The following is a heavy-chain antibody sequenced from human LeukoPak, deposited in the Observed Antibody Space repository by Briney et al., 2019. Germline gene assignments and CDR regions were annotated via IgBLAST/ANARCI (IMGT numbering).Heavy chain of an antibody. J-gene: IGHJ5*02. D-gene: IGHD6-19*01. CDR1: GFTFNDYG. Sequence: GGSLRLSCATSGFTFNDYGMSWVRQAPGKGLEWVSGLNWNGSATTYADSVKGRFTISRDNTENSLYLQIKSLRAEDTAFYYCARVAVGGNWFDTWGQGTLVTVSS. CDR3: ARVAVGGNWFDT. V-gene: IGHV3-20*04. CDR2: LNWNGSAT.